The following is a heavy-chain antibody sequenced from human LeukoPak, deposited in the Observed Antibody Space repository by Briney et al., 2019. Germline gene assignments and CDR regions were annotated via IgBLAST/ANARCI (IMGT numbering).Heavy chain of an antibody. CDR2: INHSGST. V-gene: IGHV4-34*01. J-gene: IGHJ4*02. CDR1: DGSFSGCF. CDR3: ARGIAVAGKVDY. D-gene: IGHD6-19*01. Sequence: SDTLSLTCADYDGSFSGCFWSWIRQPPGKGLEWIGEINHSGSTNYNPSLKSRVTISVDTSKNQFSLKLSSVTAADTAVYYCARGIAVAGKVDYWGQGTLVTVSS.